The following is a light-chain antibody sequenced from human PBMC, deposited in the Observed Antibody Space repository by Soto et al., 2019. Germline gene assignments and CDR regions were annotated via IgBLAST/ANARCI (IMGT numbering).Light chain of an antibody. Sequence: EIVMTQSPATLSVSPGERATLSCRATQSVSSNLAWYQQKAGQSPRLLIYGASTRATGIPARFSGSGPGTEFTLTISSLQSEDFAVYYCQHYNNWPPWTFGQGTKVEIK. CDR3: QHYNNWPPWT. J-gene: IGKJ1*01. CDR2: GAS. CDR1: QSVSSN. V-gene: IGKV3-15*01.